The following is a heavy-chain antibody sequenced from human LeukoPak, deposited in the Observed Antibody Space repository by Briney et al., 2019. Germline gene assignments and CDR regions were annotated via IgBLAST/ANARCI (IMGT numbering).Heavy chain of an antibody. J-gene: IGHJ6*04. V-gene: IGHV3-49*03. D-gene: IGHD3-3*01. CDR2: IRSKAYGGTT. Sequence: GGSLRLSCTASGFTFGDYAMSWFRQAPGKGLERVGFIRSKAYGGTTEYAASLKGRLTSSRDDYKGIAYLQMNSLKTEDTAVYYCTRFRYAYYDFWSGLDVWGKGTTVTVSS. CDR1: GFTFGDYA. CDR3: TRFRYAYYDFWSGLDV.